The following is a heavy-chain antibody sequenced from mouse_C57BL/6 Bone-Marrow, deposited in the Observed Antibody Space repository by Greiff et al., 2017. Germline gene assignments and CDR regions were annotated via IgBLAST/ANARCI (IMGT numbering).Heavy chain of an antibody. CDR2: INPSSGYT. CDR3: ARLGDGYYRYAMAY. J-gene: IGHJ4*01. Sequence: QVQLQQSGAELARPGASVKMSCKASGYTFTSYTMHWVKQRPGQGLEWIGYINPSSGYTKYNQKFKDKATLTADKSSSTAYMQLSSLTSEDSAVYYCARLGDGYYRYAMAYWGQGTSVTVSA. CDR1: GYTFTSYT. D-gene: IGHD2-3*01. V-gene: IGHV1-4*01.